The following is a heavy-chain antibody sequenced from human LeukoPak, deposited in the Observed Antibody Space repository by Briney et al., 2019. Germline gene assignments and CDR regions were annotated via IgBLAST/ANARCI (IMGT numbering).Heavy chain of an antibody. CDR1: GFTFSSYS. J-gene: IGHJ6*03. CDR3: ARRSRYGDYYYMDV. D-gene: IGHD6-13*01. Sequence: GGSLRLSCAASGFTFSSYSMNWVRQAPGKGLEWVSSISSSSSYIYYADSVKGRFTISRDNAKNSLYLQMTSLRAEDTAVYYCARRSRYGDYYYMDVWGKGTTVTVSS. V-gene: IGHV3-21*01. CDR2: ISSSSSYI.